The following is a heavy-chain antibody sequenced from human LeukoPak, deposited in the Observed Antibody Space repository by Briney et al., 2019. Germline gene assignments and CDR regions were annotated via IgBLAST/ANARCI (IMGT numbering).Heavy chain of an antibody. Sequence: QSGGSLRLSCTASKFTFSHYGMQWVRQAPGKGLEWVAVISSDGSIKVYADSVKGRLTLSRDNSINTVDLQMNSLRAEDTAVYYCVKEYHSRGFGAYFDCWGQGTLVTVSS. CDR2: ISSDGSIK. V-gene: IGHV3-30*18. CDR1: KFTFSHYG. CDR3: VKEYHSRGFGAYFDC. D-gene: IGHD3-3*01. J-gene: IGHJ4*02.